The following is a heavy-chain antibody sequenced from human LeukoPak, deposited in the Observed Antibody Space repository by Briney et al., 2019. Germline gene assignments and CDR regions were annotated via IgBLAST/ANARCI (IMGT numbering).Heavy chain of an antibody. CDR2: ISAYNGNT. CDR3: ARALGRDGYKGSPGY. CDR1: GYTFTSYG. J-gene: IGHJ4*02. Sequence: ASVKVSCKASGYTFTSYGISWVRQAPGQGLEWMGWISAYNGNTNYAQKLQGRVTMTTDTSTSTAYMELRSLRSDDTAVYYCARALGRDGYKGSPGYWGQGTLVTVSS. V-gene: IGHV1-18*01. D-gene: IGHD5-24*01.